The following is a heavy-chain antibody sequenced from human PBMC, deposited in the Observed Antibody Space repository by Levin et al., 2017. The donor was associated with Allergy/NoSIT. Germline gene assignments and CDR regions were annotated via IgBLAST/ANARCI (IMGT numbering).Heavy chain of an antibody. Sequence: SVKVSCKLSGGAFTSYTISWVRQAPGQGLEWVGGVTPILDSSVYAERFQGRVTITADEPTRTAYMELRSLRSADTAVYFCARLLGDSVYDLAWGQGTLVTVSS. V-gene: IGHV1-69*13. CDR2: VTPILDSS. CDR3: ARLLGDSVYDLA. J-gene: IGHJ4*02. CDR1: GGAFTSYT. D-gene: IGHD5/OR15-5a*01.